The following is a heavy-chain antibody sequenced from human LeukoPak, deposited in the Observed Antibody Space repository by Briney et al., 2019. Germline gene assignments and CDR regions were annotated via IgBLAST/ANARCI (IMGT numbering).Heavy chain of an antibody. CDR3: TRGGLIGQMAAFDC. CDR1: GFSLSSYW. CDR2: IDSAGHTT. D-gene: IGHD2-21*01. Sequence: GSLRLSCEASGFSLSSYWMHWVRQAPGQGLVWVSRIDSAGHTTTYADSVKGRFTISRDNAKNAMYLQMSSLRVEDTGTYYCTRGGLIGQMAAFDCWGQGALVTVSS. J-gene: IGHJ4*02. V-gene: IGHV3-74*01.